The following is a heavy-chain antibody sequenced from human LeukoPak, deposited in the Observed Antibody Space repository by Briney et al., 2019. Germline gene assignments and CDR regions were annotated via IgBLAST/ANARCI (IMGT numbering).Heavy chain of an antibody. Sequence: GGSLRLSCAASGFTFSSYSMNWVRQAPGKGLVWVSRINSDGSSTSYADSVKGRFTISRDNAKNTLYLQMNSLRAEDTAVYYCATYYDYVYAFDIWGQGTMVTVSS. J-gene: IGHJ3*02. V-gene: IGHV3-74*01. CDR3: ATYYDYVYAFDI. D-gene: IGHD3-16*01. CDR1: GFTFSSYS. CDR2: INSDGSST.